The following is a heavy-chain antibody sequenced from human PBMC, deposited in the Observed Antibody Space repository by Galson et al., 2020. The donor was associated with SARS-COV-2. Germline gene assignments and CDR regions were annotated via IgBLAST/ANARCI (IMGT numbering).Heavy chain of an antibody. CDR3: ARAYGGTDYFDY. Sequence: SETLSLTCTVSGGSISSYYWSWIRQPPGKGLEWIGYIYYSGSTNYNPSLKSRVTISVDTSKNQFSLKLSSVTAADTAVYYCARAYGGTDYFDYWGQGTLVTVSS. J-gene: IGHJ4*02. V-gene: IGHV4-59*01. D-gene: IGHD2-15*01. CDR2: IYYSGST. CDR1: GGSISSYY.